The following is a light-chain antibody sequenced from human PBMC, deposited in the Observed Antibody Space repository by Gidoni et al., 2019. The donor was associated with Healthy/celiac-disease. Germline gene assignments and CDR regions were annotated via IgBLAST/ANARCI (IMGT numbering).Light chain of an antibody. Sequence: QSVLTQPPSVSEAPRQRVTISCSGSSSNIGNNAVNWYQQLPGKAPKLLIYYDDLLPSGVSDRFSGSESGTSASLAISGLQSEDEADYYCAAWDDSLNAYVFGTGTKVTVL. CDR2: YDD. CDR3: AAWDDSLNAYV. V-gene: IGLV1-36*01. J-gene: IGLJ1*01. CDR1: SSNIGNNA.